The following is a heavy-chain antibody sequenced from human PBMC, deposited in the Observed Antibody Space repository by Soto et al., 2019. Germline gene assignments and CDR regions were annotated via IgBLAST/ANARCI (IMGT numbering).Heavy chain of an antibody. V-gene: IGHV3-30-3*01. D-gene: IGHD5-12*01. CDR3: AREGEWLRSGVYGYYYGMDV. CDR2: ISYDGSNK. Sequence: GGSLRLSCAASGFTFSSYAMHGVRQAPGKGLEWVAVISYDGSNKYYADSVKGRFTISRDNSKNTLYLQMNSLRAEDTAVYYSAREGEWLRSGVYGYYYGMDVWGQGTTVTVSS. J-gene: IGHJ6*02. CDR1: GFTFSSYA.